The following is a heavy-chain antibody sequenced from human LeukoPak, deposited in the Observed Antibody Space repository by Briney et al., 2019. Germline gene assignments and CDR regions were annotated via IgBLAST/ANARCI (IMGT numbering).Heavy chain of an antibody. CDR1: GFTFSSYS. V-gene: IGHV3-21*01. J-gene: IGHJ3*02. CDR3: ARGVLHGSDAFDI. CDR2: ITSSGRYI. Sequence: GGSLRLSCAASGFTFSSYSMNWVRQAPGKGLEWVSSITSSGRYIYYADSVKGRFTISRDNSENSLYLQMNSLRAEDTAVYYCARGVLHGSDAFDIWGQGTMVTVSS. D-gene: IGHD3-10*01.